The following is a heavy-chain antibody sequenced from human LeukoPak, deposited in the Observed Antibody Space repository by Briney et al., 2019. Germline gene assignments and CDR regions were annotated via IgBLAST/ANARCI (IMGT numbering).Heavy chain of an antibody. CDR3: ARDPYGDLEFDYIDC. CDR2: ISNSAKTI. CDR1: GLPFSNYE. J-gene: IGHJ4*02. Sequence: PGGSLSLSCAASGLPFSNYEMHWVRRAPGKGLEWLSYISNSAKTIFYADSVKGRFTISRDNAKNSLYLQMNSLRAEDTAVYYCARDPYGDLEFDYIDCWGQGSLVTVSS. V-gene: IGHV3-48*03. D-gene: IGHD4-17*01.